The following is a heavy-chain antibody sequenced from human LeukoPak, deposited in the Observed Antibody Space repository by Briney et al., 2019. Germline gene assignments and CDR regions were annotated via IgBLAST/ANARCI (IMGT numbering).Heavy chain of an antibody. CDR3: ARDRQGGSFDH. J-gene: IGHJ4*02. CDR1: GFTFSYYA. Sequence: GRSLRLSCAASGFTFSYYAMHWVRQAPGKGLEWVSFIKPSSSIIYYADSVKGRFTVSRDNAKNSLYLQMNSLSDEDTAVYYCARDRQGGSFDHWGQGTLVTVSS. D-gene: IGHD2-15*01. CDR2: IKPSSSII. V-gene: IGHV3-48*02.